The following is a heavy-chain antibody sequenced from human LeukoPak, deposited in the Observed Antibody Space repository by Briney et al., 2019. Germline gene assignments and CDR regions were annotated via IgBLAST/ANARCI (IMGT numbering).Heavy chain of an antibody. V-gene: IGHV4-4*07. Sequence: PSETLSLTCTVSGGSISSYYWSWIRQPAGKGLEWIGRINFAGSTNYNPSLKSRVTMSIDTSKNQFSLKLSSVTAADTAVYYCARAPTTYYYYYMDVWGKGTTVTVSS. CDR2: INFAGST. CDR3: ARAPTTYYYYYMDV. CDR1: GGSISSYY. J-gene: IGHJ6*03. D-gene: IGHD1-1*01.